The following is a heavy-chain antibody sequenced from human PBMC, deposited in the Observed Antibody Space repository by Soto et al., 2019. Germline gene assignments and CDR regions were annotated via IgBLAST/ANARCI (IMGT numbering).Heavy chain of an antibody. D-gene: IGHD3-22*01. Sequence: EVQLVESGGGLVQPGGSLRLSCAASGFTFSSYRMSWVRQAPGKGLEWVANIKQDGSEKYYVDSVKGRFTISRDNAKNSLYLQMNSLRAEDTAVYYCARSTPRRYYYDSSGYPRYYFDYWGQGTLVTVSS. CDR2: IKQDGSEK. J-gene: IGHJ4*02. V-gene: IGHV3-7*01. CDR3: ARSTPRRYYYDSSGYPRYYFDY. CDR1: GFTFSSYR.